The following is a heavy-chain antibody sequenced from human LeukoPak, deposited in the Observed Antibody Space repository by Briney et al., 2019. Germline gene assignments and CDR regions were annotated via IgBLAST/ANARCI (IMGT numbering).Heavy chain of an antibody. V-gene: IGHV1-69*04. J-gene: IGHJ4*02. Sequence: SVKVSCKASGGTFSSYAISWVRQAPGQGLEWMGRIIPILGIANYAQKFQGRVTITTDESTSTAYMELSSLRSEDTAVYYCASSDALGYFDYWGQGTLVTVSS. CDR3: ASSDALGYFDY. CDR1: GGTFSSYA. D-gene: IGHD3-10*01. CDR2: IIPILGIA.